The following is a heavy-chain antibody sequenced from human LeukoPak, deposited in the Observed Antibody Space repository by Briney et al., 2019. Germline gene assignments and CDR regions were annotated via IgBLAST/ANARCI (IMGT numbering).Heavy chain of an antibody. CDR2: INSNSGGT. D-gene: IGHD6-19*01. CDR3: ATLRRSGWYIGD. V-gene: IGHV1-2*02. J-gene: IGHJ4*02. CDR1: GYTFTDYY. Sequence: ASVKVSCKASGYTFTDYYMHWVRQAPGQGLEWMGWINSNSGGTNYAEKFQGRVTMTRDTSITTGYMELSSLRSDDTAMYYCATLRRSGWYIGDWGQGTLVTVSS.